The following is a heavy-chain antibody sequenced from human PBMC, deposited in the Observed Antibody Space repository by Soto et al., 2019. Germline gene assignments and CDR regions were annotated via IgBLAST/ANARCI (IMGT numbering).Heavy chain of an antibody. CDR3: ARGSAYDSSGYYSHFQH. D-gene: IGHD3-22*01. CDR1: GYSFTSYW. CDR2: IYPGDSDT. Sequence: GESLKISCKGSGYSFTSYWIGWVRQMPGKGLEWMGIIYPGDSDTRYSPSFQGQVTISADKSISPAYLQWSSLKASDTAMYYCARGSAYDSSGYYSHFQHWGQGTLVTVSS. V-gene: IGHV5-51*01. J-gene: IGHJ1*01.